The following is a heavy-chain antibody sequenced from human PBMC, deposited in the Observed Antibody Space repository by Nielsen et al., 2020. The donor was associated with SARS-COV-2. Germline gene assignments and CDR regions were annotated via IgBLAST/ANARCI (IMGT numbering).Heavy chain of an antibody. D-gene: IGHD6-13*01. CDR2: IIPIFGTA. J-gene: IGHJ6*03. V-gene: IGHV1-69*13. CDR3: ARDMVAAAGRYYYYYMDV. CDR1: GYTFTSYG. Sequence: SVKVSCKASGYTFTSYGISWVRQAPGQGLEWMGGIIPIFGTANYAQKFQGRVTITADESTSTAYMELSSLRSEDTAVYYCARDMVAAAGRYYYYYMDVWGKGTTVTVSS.